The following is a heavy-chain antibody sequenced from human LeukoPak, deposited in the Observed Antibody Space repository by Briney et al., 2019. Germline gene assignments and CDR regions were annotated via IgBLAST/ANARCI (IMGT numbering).Heavy chain of an antibody. J-gene: IGHJ4*02. D-gene: IGHD2-15*01. CDR1: GFTFSSYS. CDR3: AIGSYCSGGSCYPLFDY. CDR2: ISSSSRYM. V-gene: IGHV3-21*01. Sequence: GGSLRLSCAASGFTFSSYSMNWVRLAPGKGLEWVSSISSSSRYMYYADSVKGRFTISRDNAKNSLYLQMNSLRAEDTAVYYCAIGSYCSGGSCYPLFDYWGRGTLVTVSS.